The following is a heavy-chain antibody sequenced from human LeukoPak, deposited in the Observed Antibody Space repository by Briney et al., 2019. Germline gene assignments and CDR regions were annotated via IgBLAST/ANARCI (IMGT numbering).Heavy chain of an antibody. J-gene: IGHJ3*02. CDR1: GFTFDDYA. D-gene: IGHD6-13*01. CDR3: AKDMGYSSSWSDAFDI. V-gene: IGHV3-9*01. Sequence: GGPLRLSCAASGFTFDDYAMHWVRQAPGKGLEWVSGISWNSGSIGYADSVKGRFTISRDNAKNSLYLQMNSLRAEDTALYYCAKDMGYSSSWSDAFDIWGQGTMVTVSS. CDR2: ISWNSGSI.